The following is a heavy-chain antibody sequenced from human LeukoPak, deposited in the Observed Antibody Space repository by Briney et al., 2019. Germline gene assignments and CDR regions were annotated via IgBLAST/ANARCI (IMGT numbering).Heavy chain of an antibody. CDR3: ARLRGADFDY. D-gene: IGHD3-10*01. V-gene: IGHV4-39*01. Sequence: PSETLSLTCTVSGGSISRSSYYWGWIRQPPGKGLEWIGSIYYSGSTYYNPSLKSRVTISVDTSKNQFSLKLSSVTAADTAVYYCARLRGADFDYWGQGTLVTVSS. CDR1: GGSISRSSYY. CDR2: IYYSGST. J-gene: IGHJ4*02.